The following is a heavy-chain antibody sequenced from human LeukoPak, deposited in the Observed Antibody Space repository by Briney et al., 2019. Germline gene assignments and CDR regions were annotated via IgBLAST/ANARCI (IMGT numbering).Heavy chain of an antibody. CDR2: ISFDGTYK. J-gene: IGHJ4*02. D-gene: IGHD2-2*01. Sequence: GTSLRLSCAASGFTFSTSLMHWVRQAPGKGLEWVALISFDGTYKYYTDSLKGRITISRDNSKNTVYLQMNSLRTDDTAIYYCAREAGGIGTSCYEYWGQGTLVTVSS. CDR1: GFTFSTSL. CDR3: AREAGGIGTSCYEY. V-gene: IGHV3-30*03.